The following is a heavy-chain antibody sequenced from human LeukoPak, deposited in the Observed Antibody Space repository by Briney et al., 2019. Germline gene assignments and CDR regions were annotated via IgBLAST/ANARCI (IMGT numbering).Heavy chain of an antibody. J-gene: IGHJ4*02. CDR2: INSDGSST. D-gene: IGHD5-18*01. Sequence: GRSLRLSCAASGFTFSSYWMHWVRQAPGEGLVWVSRINSDGSSTSYADSVKGRFTISRDNAKNTLYLQMNSLRAEDTAVYYCARDRGYGYLFDYWGQGTLVTVSS. CDR1: GFTFSSYW. CDR3: ARDRGYGYLFDY. V-gene: IGHV3-74*01.